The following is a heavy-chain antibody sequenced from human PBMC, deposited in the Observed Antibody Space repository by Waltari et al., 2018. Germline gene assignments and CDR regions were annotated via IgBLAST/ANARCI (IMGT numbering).Heavy chain of an antibody. Sequence: EVQLLESGGGFVQPGGSLRLSCAASGCAFSSNAMSWVRLAPGKGLEWVSLLYAGGNTYYAESVKGRFTISRDNAKDSVYLQMNSLRADDTAMYYCVRDHWGPDYWGQGTLVTVSS. V-gene: IGHV3-23*03. D-gene: IGHD7-27*01. J-gene: IGHJ4*02. CDR1: GCAFSSNA. CDR2: LYAGGNT. CDR3: VRDHWGPDY.